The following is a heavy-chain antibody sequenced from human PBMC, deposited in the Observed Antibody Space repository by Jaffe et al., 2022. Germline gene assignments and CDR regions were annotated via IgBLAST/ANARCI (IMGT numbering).Heavy chain of an antibody. J-gene: IGHJ4*02. CDR1: GYTFTGYY. CDR3: ATLRSLGYCSGGSCYPADY. D-gene: IGHD2-15*01. Sequence: QVQLVQSGAEVKKPGASVKVSCKASGYTFTGYYMHWVRQAPGQGLEWMGRINPNSGGTNYAQKFQGRVTMTRDTSISTAYMELSRLRSDDTAVYYCATLRSLGYCSGGSCYPADYWGQGTLVTVSS. CDR2: INPNSGGT. V-gene: IGHV1-2*06.